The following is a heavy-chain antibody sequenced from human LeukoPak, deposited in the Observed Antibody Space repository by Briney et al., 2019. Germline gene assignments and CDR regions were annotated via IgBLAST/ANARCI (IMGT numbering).Heavy chain of an antibody. D-gene: IGHD3-3*01. CDR1: GFTFSSYS. CDR3: AGGLDFWSGYSLDY. CDR2: ISSSSSYI. V-gene: IGHV3-21*01. Sequence: GGSLRLPCAASGFTFSSYSMNWVRQAPGEGLEWVSSISSSSSYIYYADSVKGRFTISRDNAKNSLYLQMNSLRAEDTAVYYCAGGLDFWSGYSLDYWGQGTLVTVSS. J-gene: IGHJ4*02.